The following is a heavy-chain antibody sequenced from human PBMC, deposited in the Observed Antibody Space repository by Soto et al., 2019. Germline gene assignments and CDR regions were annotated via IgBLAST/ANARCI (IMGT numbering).Heavy chain of an antibody. D-gene: IGHD1-26*01. CDR2: IRSKANSYAT. J-gene: IGHJ4*02. V-gene: IGHV3-73*01. Sequence: LRLSCAALWFTFSGSAMHWVRQASGKGVEWVGRIRSKANSYATAYAASVKGRFTISRDDSKNTAYLQMNSLKTEDTAVYYCTLVGATGYWGQGTLVTVSS. CDR1: WFTFSGSA. CDR3: TLVGATGY.